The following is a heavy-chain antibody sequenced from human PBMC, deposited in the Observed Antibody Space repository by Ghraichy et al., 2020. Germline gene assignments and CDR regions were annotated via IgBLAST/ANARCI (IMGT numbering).Heavy chain of an antibody. J-gene: IGHJ3*02. CDR3: ARGSGLRYFDWSAADAFDI. CDR1: GFTFSSYA. CDR2: ISYDGSNK. D-gene: IGHD3-9*01. Sequence: GGSLRLSCAASGFTFSSYAMHWVRQAPGKGLEWVAVISYDGSNKYYADSVKGRFTISRDNSKNTLYLQMNSLRAEDTAVYYCARGSGLRYFDWSAADAFDIWGQGTMVTVSS. V-gene: IGHV3-30-3*01.